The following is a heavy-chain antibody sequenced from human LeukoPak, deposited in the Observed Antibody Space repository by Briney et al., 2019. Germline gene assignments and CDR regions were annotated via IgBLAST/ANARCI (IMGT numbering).Heavy chain of an antibody. CDR2: IRYYGSNK. Sequence: GGSLRLSCPASGFIFNSYWMSWVRQAPGKGLEWVAFIRYYGSNKYYADSVKGRFTISRDNSKNKLYLQMNSVRGEDTAVYYCARDYSAAGLIGPRGYYYYMDVWGKGTTVTVSS. CDR1: GFIFNSYW. D-gene: IGHD6-19*01. V-gene: IGHV3-30*02. CDR3: ARDYSAAGLIGPRGYYYYMDV. J-gene: IGHJ6*03.